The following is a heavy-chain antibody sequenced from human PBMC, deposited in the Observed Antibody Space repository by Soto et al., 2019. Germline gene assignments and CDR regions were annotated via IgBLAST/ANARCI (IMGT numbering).Heavy chain of an antibody. CDR3: VRPGYDFWNTPLGFDY. J-gene: IGHJ4*02. CDR1: GYDFTSYW. Sequence: PGESLKISCKASGYDFTSYWIGWVRQMPGKGLEWMAIISPDDSNTRYSPSFQGQVTISADKSISTAYLQWASLKASDTAMYYCVRPGYDFWNTPLGFDYWGQGTLVTVLL. V-gene: IGHV5-51*01. D-gene: IGHD3-3*01. CDR2: ISPDDSNT.